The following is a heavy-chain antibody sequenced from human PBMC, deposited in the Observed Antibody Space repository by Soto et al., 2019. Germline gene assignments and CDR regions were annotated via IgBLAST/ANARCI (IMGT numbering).Heavy chain of an antibody. CDR1: GYTFTSYG. CDR3: ARDDYYDSSGIMGRDAFDI. D-gene: IGHD3-22*01. J-gene: IGHJ3*02. CDR2: ISAYNGNT. Sequence: QVQLVQSGAEVKKPGASVKVSCKASGYTFTSYGISWVRQAPGQGLEWMGWISAYNGNTNYAQKLQGRVTMTTDTSTSTAYMELRSLRSDDTAVYHCARDDYYDSSGIMGRDAFDIWGHGTMVTVSS. V-gene: IGHV1-18*01.